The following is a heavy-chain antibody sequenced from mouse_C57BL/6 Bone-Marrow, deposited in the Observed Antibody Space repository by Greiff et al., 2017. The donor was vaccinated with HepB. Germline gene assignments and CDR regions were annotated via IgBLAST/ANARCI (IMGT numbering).Heavy chain of an antibody. CDR2: INPNNGGT. Sequence: VQLQQSGPELVKPGASVKMSCKASGYTFTDYNMHWVKQSHGKSLEWIGYINPNNGGTSYNQKFKGKATLTVNKSSSTAYMELRSLTSEDSAVYYCARLRSITTVVAHWYFDVWGTGTTVTVSS. CDR1: GYTFTDYN. J-gene: IGHJ1*03. CDR3: ARLRSITTVVAHWYFDV. V-gene: IGHV1-22*01. D-gene: IGHD1-1*01.